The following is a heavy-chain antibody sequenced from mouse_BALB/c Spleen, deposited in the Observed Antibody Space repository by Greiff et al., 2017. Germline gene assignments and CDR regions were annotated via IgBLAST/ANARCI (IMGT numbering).Heavy chain of an antibody. CDR3: ARVYGNYAAY. D-gene: IGHD2-1*01. V-gene: IGHV5-6-2*01. J-gene: IGHJ3*01. CDR2: INSNGGST. Sequence: EVKLMESGGGLVKLGGSLKLSCAASGFTFSSYYMSWVRQTPEKRLELVAAINSNGGSTYYPDTVKGRFTISRDNAKNTLYLQMSSLKSEDTALYYCARVYGNYAAYWGQGTLVTVSA. CDR1: GFTFSSYY.